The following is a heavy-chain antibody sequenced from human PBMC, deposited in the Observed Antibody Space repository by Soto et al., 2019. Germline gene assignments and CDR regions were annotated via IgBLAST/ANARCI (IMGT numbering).Heavy chain of an antibody. D-gene: IGHD3-9*01. CDR3: ATDLGVAWSPLSILYFQQ. V-gene: IGHV1-24*01. J-gene: IGHJ1*01. CDR2: FDPEEGKM. Sequence: GASVKGSCTVSGDGLNELCMHWVRHPPGKGLEWIGGFDPEEGKMIYAQTFQGRVTMTEDTSTDTAYMDLNSLTSEDTAIYYCATDLGVAWSPLSILYFQQWGQGTVVTVSS. CDR1: GDGLNELC.